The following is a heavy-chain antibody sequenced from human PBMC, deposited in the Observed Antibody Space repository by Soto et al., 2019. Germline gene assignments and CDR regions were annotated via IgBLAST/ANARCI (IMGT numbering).Heavy chain of an antibody. CDR2: IYWDNDK. CDR3: VHSRSGGDCLRSYSSHSYYGMDV. Sequence: QITLKESGPTLVKPTQTLTLTCTFSGFSLSTGGVGVGWIRQPPGKALEWLALIYWDNDKRYSPSLKSRLTVTQDTPKNQVVLTKTKRDPVYTATCSRVHSRSGGDCLRSYSSHSYYGMDVWCQRTTHT. D-gene: IGHD2-21*02. CDR1: GFSLSTGGVG. V-gene: IGHV2-5*02. J-gene: IGHJ6*02.